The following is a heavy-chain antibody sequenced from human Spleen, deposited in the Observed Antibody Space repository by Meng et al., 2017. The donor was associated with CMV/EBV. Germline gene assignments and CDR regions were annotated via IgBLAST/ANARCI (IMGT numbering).Heavy chain of an antibody. Sequence: GEAMKISCAASGFTISSYAMSWVRQAPGKGLEWVSASSGNGGSTYYVDSVKGRFTISRDNSKNPLYLQMNSLRAEDPAVYDCEKARTPIYCSSTSCYRMGFDYWGQGTLVTVSS. CDR2: SSGNGGST. V-gene: IGHV3-23*01. D-gene: IGHD2-2*02. CDR3: EKARTPIYCSSTSCYRMGFDY. CDR1: GFTISSYA. J-gene: IGHJ4*02.